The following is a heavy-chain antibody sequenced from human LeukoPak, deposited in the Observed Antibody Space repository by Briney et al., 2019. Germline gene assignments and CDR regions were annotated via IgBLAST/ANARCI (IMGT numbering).Heavy chain of an antibody. V-gene: IGHV3-23*01. J-gene: IGHJ4*02. CDR1: GFTFSSCA. CDR3: ARMREYSGNSYPNFDY. D-gene: IGHD1-26*01. CDR2: ITGGGGTT. Sequence: GGSLRLSCAASGFTFSSCAMSWVRQAPGKGLEWVSTITGGGGTTYYADSVKGRFTISRDTYKNTLFLQMNSLRAEDTAVYYCARMREYSGNSYPNFDYWGQGTLVTVSS.